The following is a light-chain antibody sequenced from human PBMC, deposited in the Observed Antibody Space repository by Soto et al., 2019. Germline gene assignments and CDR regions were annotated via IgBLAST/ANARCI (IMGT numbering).Light chain of an antibody. J-gene: IGKJ2*01. Sequence: DIQMTQSPSPLPASIGDRVTITCRASQSIDNWLAWYQQKPGKAPQLLIYDASRVETGVPSRFTASGSGTEFTLTINTLQADDSATYFCQHYNAYPYTFGPGTKVDIK. CDR2: DAS. CDR1: QSIDNW. V-gene: IGKV1-5*01. CDR3: QHYNAYPYT.